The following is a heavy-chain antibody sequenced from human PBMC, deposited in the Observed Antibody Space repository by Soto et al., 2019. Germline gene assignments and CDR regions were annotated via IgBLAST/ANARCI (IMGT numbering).Heavy chain of an antibody. CDR2: IYPGDSDT. Sequence: GESLKISCKGSGYSFTIYWINWVRQMPGKGLEWMGIIYPGDSDTRYSPSFQGQVTISADKSISTAYLQWRSLKASDTAMYYCARHHGSPGSYFGMDVWGQGTTVTVSS. V-gene: IGHV5-51*01. CDR1: GYSFTIYW. CDR3: ARHHGSPGSYFGMDV. D-gene: IGHD6-13*01. J-gene: IGHJ6*02.